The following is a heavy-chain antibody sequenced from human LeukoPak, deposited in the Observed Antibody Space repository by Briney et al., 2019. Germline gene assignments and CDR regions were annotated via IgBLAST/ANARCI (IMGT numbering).Heavy chain of an antibody. J-gene: IGHJ4*02. V-gene: IGHV4-39*07. CDR1: GDSSDNNGFY. D-gene: IGHD1-1*01. Sequence: SETLSLTCTVSGDSSDNNGFYWGWIRQPPGKGLEWIGNIYYSGSAYYNPSLKSRVTTSVDTSKNQFSLKLSSVTAADTAVYYCARGTRGSDSSFDFWGQGTLVTVSS. CDR3: ARGTRGSDSSFDF. CDR2: IYYSGSA.